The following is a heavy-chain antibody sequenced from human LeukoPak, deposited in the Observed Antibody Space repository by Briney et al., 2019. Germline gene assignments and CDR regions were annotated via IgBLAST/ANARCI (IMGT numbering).Heavy chain of an antibody. CDR3: ARGRDHYDSSGYYFDY. Sequence: SETLSLTCTVSGGSISSGDYYWSWIRQPPGKGLESIGYIYYSGSTYYNPSLKSRVTISVDTSKNQFSLKLSSVTAADTAVYYCARGRDHYDSSGYYFDYWGQGTLVTVSS. J-gene: IGHJ4*02. CDR2: IYYSGST. V-gene: IGHV4-30-4*08. D-gene: IGHD3-22*01. CDR1: GGSISSGDYY.